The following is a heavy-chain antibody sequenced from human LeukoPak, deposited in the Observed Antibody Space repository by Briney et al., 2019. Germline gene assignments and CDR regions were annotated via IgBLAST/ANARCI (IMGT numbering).Heavy chain of an antibody. CDR1: GFTFSSYE. D-gene: IGHD1-1*01. CDR2: ISSSGSTI. Sequence: GGFLRLSCAASGFTFSSYEMNWVRQAPGKGLEWVSYISSSGSTIYYADSVKGRFTISRDNAKNSLYLQMNSLRAEDTAVYYCASLKSPLQLYYYGMDVWGQGTTVTVSS. CDR3: ASLKSPLQLYYYGMDV. V-gene: IGHV3-48*03. J-gene: IGHJ6*02.